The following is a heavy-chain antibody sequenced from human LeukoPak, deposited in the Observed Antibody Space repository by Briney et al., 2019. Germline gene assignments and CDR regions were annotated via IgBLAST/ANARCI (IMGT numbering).Heavy chain of an antibody. CDR2: IYYSGNT. J-gene: IGHJ4*02. CDR1: GGSISSYY. CDR3: ARGRAGGNY. V-gene: IGHV4-59*01. Sequence: SETLSLTCTVSGGSISSYYWSWIRQPPGKGLEWIGYIYYSGNTNYNPSLKSRVTISVDTSKNQFSLKLGSVTAADTAVYYCARGRAGGNYWGQGTLVTVSS. D-gene: IGHD3-10*01.